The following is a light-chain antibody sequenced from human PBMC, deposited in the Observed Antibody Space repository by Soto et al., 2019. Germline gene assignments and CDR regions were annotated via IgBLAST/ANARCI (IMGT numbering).Light chain of an antibody. CDR2: TAS. J-gene: IGKJ4*01. CDR1: QSISIY. Sequence: DIQMTQSPSSLSASVGDRVTITCRASQSISIYLNWYQQKPGKAPKVLIYTASSLQSGVTSRFSGIGSGTDFTLSISSLQPEDFATYYCQQTYSGPLTFGGGTKVEIK. V-gene: IGKV1-39*01. CDR3: QQTYSGPLT.